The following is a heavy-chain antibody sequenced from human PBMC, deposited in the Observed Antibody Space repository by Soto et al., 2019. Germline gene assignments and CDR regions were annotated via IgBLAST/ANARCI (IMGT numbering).Heavy chain of an antibody. CDR2: IKSKTSGGTT. CDR3: TTDKVTTVVITEGDR. D-gene: IGHD2-21*01. J-gene: IGHJ5*02. CDR1: GFSFNDAW. V-gene: IGHV3-15*01. Sequence: GGSLRLSCAASGFSFNDAWMGWVRQVPGKGLEWVGRIKSKTSGGTTDYAAPVKGRFTISRDDSQNTLYLQMNSLKTEDTAVYYCTTDKVTTVVITEGDRWGQGTLVTVSS.